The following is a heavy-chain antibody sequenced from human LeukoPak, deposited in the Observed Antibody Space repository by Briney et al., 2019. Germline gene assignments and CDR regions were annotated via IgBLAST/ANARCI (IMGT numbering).Heavy chain of an antibody. V-gene: IGHV5-51*01. J-gene: IGHJ5*02. D-gene: IGHD2-15*01. CDR2: IYPGDSDT. CDR3: ARQEYCSGGSCYTWFDP. Sequence: PGESLKISCMGSGYSFTNYWIGWVRPMPGKGLEWMGIIYPGDSDTRYSPSFQGQVTISADKSISTAYLQWNSLKASDTAMYYCARQEYCSGGSCYTWFDPWGQGTLVIVSS. CDR1: GYSFTNYW.